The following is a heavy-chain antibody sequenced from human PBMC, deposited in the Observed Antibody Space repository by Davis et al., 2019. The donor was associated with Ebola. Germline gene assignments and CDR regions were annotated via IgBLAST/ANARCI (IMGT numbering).Heavy chain of an antibody. Sequence: GGSLRLSCAASGFTFSSYAMSWVRQAPGKGLEWVSAISGSGGSTYYADSVKGRFTISRDNSKNTLYLQMNSLRAEDTAVYYCARGGRGYCSGGSCSSGSSDYWGQGTLVTVSS. D-gene: IGHD2-15*01. CDR2: ISGSGGST. J-gene: IGHJ4*02. V-gene: IGHV3-23*01. CDR1: GFTFSSYA. CDR3: ARGGRGYCSGGSCSSGSSDY.